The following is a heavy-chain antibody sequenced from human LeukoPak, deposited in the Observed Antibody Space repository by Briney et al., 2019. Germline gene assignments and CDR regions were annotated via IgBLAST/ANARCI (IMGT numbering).Heavy chain of an antibody. Sequence: PGGSLRLSCAASGFTFSSYSMNWVRQAPGKGLEWVSSISSSSSYIYYADSVKGRFTISRDNAKNSLYLQMNSLRAEDTAVYYCARESDTGAAFDIWGQGTMVTVSS. CDR1: GFTFSSYS. V-gene: IGHV3-21*01. CDR2: ISSSSSYI. J-gene: IGHJ3*02. D-gene: IGHD5-18*01. CDR3: ARESDTGAAFDI.